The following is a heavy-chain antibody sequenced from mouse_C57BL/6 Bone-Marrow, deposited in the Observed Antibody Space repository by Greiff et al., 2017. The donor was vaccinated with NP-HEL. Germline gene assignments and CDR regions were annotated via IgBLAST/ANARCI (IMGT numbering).Heavy chain of an antibody. J-gene: IGHJ4*01. V-gene: IGHV14-1*01. D-gene: IGHD1-1*01. CDR3: TPHYYGSSYEAMDY. CDR1: GFNIKDYY. CDR2: IDPEDGDT. Sequence: VQLQQSGAELVRPGASVKLSCTASGFNIKDYYMHWVKQRPEQGLEWIGRIDPEDGDTEYAPKFQGKATMTADTSSNTAYLQLSSLTSEDTAVYYCTPHYYGSSYEAMDYWGQGTSVTVSS.